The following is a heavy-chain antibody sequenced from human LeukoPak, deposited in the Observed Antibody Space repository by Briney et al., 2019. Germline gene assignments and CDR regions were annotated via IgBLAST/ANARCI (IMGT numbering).Heavy chain of an antibody. D-gene: IGHD3-22*01. CDR2: ISYDGSNK. V-gene: IGHV3-30*04. J-gene: IGHJ5*02. CDR1: GFTFSSYV. CDR3: ARSDYYDSSGYYYFWSSAVGWFDP. Sequence: PGRSLRLSCAASGFTFSSYVMHWVRQAPGKGLEWVAVISYDGSNKYYVDSVKGRFTISRDNSKNTLYLQMNSLRSEDTAVYYCARSDYYDSSGYYYFWSSAVGWFDPWGQGTLVTVSS.